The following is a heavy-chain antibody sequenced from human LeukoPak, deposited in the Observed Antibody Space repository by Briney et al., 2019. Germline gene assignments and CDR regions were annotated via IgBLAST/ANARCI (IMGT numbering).Heavy chain of an antibody. Sequence: SETLSLTCAVSGGSISSGGYSWSWIRQPPGKGLEWIGYIYYSGSTYYNPSLKSRVTMSLDTSKNQFSLKLSSVTAADTAVYYCARALYGDYVRDWGQGTLVTVSS. CDR3: ARALYGDYVRD. CDR1: GGSISSGGYS. V-gene: IGHV4-30-4*07. D-gene: IGHD4-17*01. J-gene: IGHJ4*02. CDR2: IYYSGST.